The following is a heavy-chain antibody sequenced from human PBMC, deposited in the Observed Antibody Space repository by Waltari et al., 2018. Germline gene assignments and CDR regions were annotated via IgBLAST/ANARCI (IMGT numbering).Heavy chain of an antibody. J-gene: IGHJ4*02. D-gene: IGHD2-21*01. CDR3: ARDVGGDGYSLYDF. CDR1: GFTVSTNH. Sequence: EVQVVESGGDLVQPGGSLRLSCAVSGFTVSTNHMNWLRPAPGKGLEWVSVIKDGGTTSYADSVRGRITVSRDNSRNTVYLQMNSLRSEDTAVYYCARDVGGDGYSLYDFWGQGTLVTVSS. CDR2: IKDGGTT. V-gene: IGHV3-66*02.